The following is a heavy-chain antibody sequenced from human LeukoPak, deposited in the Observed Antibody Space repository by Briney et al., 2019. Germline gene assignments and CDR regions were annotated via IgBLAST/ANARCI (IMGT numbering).Heavy chain of an antibody. Sequence: GASVKVSCKASGYTFVTYGINWVRQAPGHRPEWMGWISTYNGNTKYALKFQDRVTLTRDTSTTTAYMELRSLTSDDRAVYYCTRASFDHWGQGTLVIVSS. CDR3: TRASFDH. CDR2: ISTYNGNT. V-gene: IGHV1-18*01. CDR1: GYTFVTYG. J-gene: IGHJ4*02.